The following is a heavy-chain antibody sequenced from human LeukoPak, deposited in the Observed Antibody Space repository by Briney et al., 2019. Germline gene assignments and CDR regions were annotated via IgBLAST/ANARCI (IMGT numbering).Heavy chain of an antibody. J-gene: IGHJ4*02. CDR3: VRWDSGSPGD. V-gene: IGHV3-23*01. CDR2: ISGSGGST. Sequence: GGSLRLSCAAAGFTFSSYGMSWVRQAPGKGLEWVSGISGSGGSTFYADSVKGRFTISRDNSKNTLYLQMNSLKTEDTAMYYCVRWDSGSPGDWGQGTLVTVS. D-gene: IGHD1-26*01. CDR1: GFTFSSYG.